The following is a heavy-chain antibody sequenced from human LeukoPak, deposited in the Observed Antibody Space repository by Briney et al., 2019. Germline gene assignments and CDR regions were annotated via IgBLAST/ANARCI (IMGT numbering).Heavy chain of an antibody. CDR1: GGSFSGYY. CDR2: INHSGST. D-gene: IGHD6-19*01. J-gene: IGHJ4*02. Sequence: SETLSPTRAVYGGSFSGYYWNWIRQPPGKGLEWIGEINHSGSTNYNPSLKSRVTISVDTSKNQFSLKLSSVTAADTAVYYCARSQWRKADYWGQGTLVTVSS. CDR3: ARSQWRKADY. V-gene: IGHV4-34*01.